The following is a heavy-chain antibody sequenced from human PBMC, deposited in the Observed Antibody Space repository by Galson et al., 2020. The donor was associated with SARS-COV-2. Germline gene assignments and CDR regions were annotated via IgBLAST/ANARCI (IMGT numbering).Heavy chain of an antibody. CDR3: ARTGYSSSWYLDLLDYYYMDV. D-gene: IGHD6-13*01. Sequence: SETLSLTCTVSGGSISSGGYYWSWIRQHPGKGLEWIGYIYYSGSTYYNPSLKSRVTISVDTSKNQFSLKLSSVTAADTAVYYCARTGYSSSWYLDLLDYYYMDVWGKGTTVTVSS. V-gene: IGHV4-31*03. CDR2: IYYSGST. J-gene: IGHJ6*03. CDR1: GGSISSGGYY.